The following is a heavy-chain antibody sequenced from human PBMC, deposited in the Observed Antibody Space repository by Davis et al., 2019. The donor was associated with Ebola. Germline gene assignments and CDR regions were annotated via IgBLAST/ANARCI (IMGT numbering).Heavy chain of an antibody. D-gene: IGHD4-17*01. CDR1: GFTFSRYA. V-gene: IGHV3-30-3*01. Sequence: LSLTCAASGFTFSRYAMHWVRQAPGNGLVWVAVISYDGSNKYYADSVKGRFTISRDNSKNTLYLQMNSLRAEDTAVYYCARGDYHYYYYYGMDVWGQGTTVTVSS. CDR3: ARGDYHYYYYYGMDV. J-gene: IGHJ6*02. CDR2: ISYDGSNK.